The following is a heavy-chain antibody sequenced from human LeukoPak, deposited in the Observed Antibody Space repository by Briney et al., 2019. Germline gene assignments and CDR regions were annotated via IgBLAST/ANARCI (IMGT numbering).Heavy chain of an antibody. CDR2: INAGNGNT. CDR1: GYTLTDHD. J-gene: IGHJ4*02. CDR3: ARDRGYGISYYFDY. V-gene: IGHV1-3*01. Sequence: ASVEVSCKASGYTLTDHDIHWVRQAPGQRLEWMGWINAGNGNTKYSQKFQGRVTITRDTSASTAYMELSSLRSEDTAVYYCARDRGYGISYYFDYWGQGTLVTVSS. D-gene: IGHD6-25*01.